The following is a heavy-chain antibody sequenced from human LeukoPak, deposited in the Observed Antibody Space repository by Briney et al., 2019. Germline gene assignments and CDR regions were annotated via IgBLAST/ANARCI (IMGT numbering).Heavy chain of an antibody. D-gene: IGHD5-18*01. CDR2: ISSSSSTI. V-gene: IGHV3-48*01. J-gene: IGHJ4*02. CDR3: ASLLNKVQLAQDY. CDR1: GFTFSSYS. Sequence: GGSLRLSCAASGFTFSSYSMNWVRQAPGKGLEWVSYISSSSSTIYYADSVKGRFTISRDNAKNSLHLQMNSLRAEDTAVYYCASLLNKVQLAQDYWGQGTLVTVSS.